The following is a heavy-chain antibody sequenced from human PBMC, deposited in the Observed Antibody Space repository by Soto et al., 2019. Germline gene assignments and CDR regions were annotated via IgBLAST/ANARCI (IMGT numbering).Heavy chain of an antibody. J-gene: IGHJ4*02. Sequence: GGSLRLSCAASGFSFSDCYINWVRQAPGKGLEWVGRTRNKASSYTTDYAAFVKGRFTISRDDSKNLIYLQMNSLKTEDTAVYYCAREGSSSGPDYEYWGQGT. CDR3: AREGSSSGPDYEY. V-gene: IGHV3-72*01. CDR2: TRNKASSYTT. D-gene: IGHD3-22*01. CDR1: GFSFSDCY.